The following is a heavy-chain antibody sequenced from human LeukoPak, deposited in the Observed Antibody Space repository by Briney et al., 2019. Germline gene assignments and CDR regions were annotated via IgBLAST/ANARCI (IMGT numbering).Heavy chain of an antibody. CDR1: GYTFTSYG. D-gene: IGHD6-19*01. J-gene: IGHJ4*02. CDR2: ISAYNGNT. CDR3: ARDSSGWSFDY. Sequence: ASVKVSCKASGYTFTSYGICWVRQAPGQGLEWMGWISAYNGNTNYARKLQGRVTMTTDTSTSTAYMELRSLRSDDTAVYYCARDSSGWSFDYWGQGTLVTVSS. V-gene: IGHV1-18*01.